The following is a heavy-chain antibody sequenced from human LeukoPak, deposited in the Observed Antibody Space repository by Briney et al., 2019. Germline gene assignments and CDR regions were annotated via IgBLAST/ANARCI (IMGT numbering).Heavy chain of an antibody. J-gene: IGHJ4*02. CDR3: ARDVVSGSGSLDY. CDR2: VKSDGSNP. D-gene: IGHD3-10*01. CDR1: RFSFSNYW. Sequence: GGSLRLSCAASRFSFSNYWMHWVRQAPGKGLVWVSRVKSDGSNPSYADSVKGRFTISRDNAKNMLYLQMNTLGAEDTAVYYCARDVVSGSGSLDYWGQGTLVTVSS. V-gene: IGHV3-74*01.